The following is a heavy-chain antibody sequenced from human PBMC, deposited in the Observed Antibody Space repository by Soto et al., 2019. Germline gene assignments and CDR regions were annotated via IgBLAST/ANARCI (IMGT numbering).Heavy chain of an antibody. J-gene: IGHJ5*02. CDR1: GGSISSYH. V-gene: IGHV4-59*12. CDR2: IYYSGST. D-gene: IGHD2-15*01. Sequence: SETLSLTCTVSGGSISSYHWSWIRQPPGKGLEWIGYIYYSGSTNYNPSLKSRVTISVDTSKNQFSLKLSSVTAADTAVYYCAREKLPSSWFDPWGQGTLVTVSS. CDR3: AREKLPSSWFDP.